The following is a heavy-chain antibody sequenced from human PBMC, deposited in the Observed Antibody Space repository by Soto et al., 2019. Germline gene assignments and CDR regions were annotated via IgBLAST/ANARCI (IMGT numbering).Heavy chain of an antibody. CDR3: ARQYSGSWYYFDY. D-gene: IGHD6-13*01. Sequence: TLTLTCTVSGGTFSSGDFYWGCIRPPPGKGLEWIGNIYYSGSTYYNPSLKRRVTISVDTSKSQFSLKLSSVTAADTAVYYCARQYSGSWYYFDYWGQGTLVTVSS. V-gene: IGHV4-30-4*08. CDR2: IYYSGST. CDR1: GGTFSSGDFY. J-gene: IGHJ4*02.